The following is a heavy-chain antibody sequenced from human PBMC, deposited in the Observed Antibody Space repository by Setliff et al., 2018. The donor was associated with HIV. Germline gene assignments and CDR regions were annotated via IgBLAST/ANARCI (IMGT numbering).Heavy chain of an antibody. J-gene: IGHJ6*02. CDR1: RFDFNNYW. CDR2: IGQDGSEK. CDR3: ARKLRPGHGVDV. Sequence: AWGSLRLSCAASRFDFNNYWMCWVRQAPGKGLEWVANIGQDGSEKNYVDSVKGRFTISRDNAKNSMDLQMNSLRAEDTAIYYCARKLRPGHGVDVWGQGTTVTVSS. D-gene: IGHD3-10*01. V-gene: IGHV3-7*01.